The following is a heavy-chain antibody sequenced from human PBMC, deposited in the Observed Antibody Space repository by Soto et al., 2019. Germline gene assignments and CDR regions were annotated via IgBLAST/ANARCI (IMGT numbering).Heavy chain of an antibody. CDR3: AKDIRTSSSWSYYFDY. J-gene: IGHJ4*02. V-gene: IGHV3-9*01. Sequence: GGSLRLSCAASGFTFDDYAMHWVRQAPGKGLEWVSGISWNSGSIGYADSVKGRFTISGEHAKNSLYLQMNSLRAEDTALYYCAKDIRTSSSWSYYFDYWGQGTLVTVSS. D-gene: IGHD6-13*01. CDR1: GFTFDDYA. CDR2: ISWNSGSI.